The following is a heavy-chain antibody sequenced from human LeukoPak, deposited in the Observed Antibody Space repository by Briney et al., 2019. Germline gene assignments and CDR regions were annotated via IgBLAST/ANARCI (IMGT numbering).Heavy chain of an antibody. CDR3: AREDTEQWLALIDY. D-gene: IGHD6-19*01. J-gene: IGHJ4*02. CDR1: GFTFSSYW. V-gene: IGHV3-7*01. CDR2: IKQDGSEK. Sequence: GGSLRLSCAASGFTFSSYWMSWVRQAPGKGREWVANIKQDGSEKYYVDSVKGRFTISRDNAKNSLYLQMNSLRAEDTAVYYCAREDTEQWLALIDYWGQGTLVTVSS.